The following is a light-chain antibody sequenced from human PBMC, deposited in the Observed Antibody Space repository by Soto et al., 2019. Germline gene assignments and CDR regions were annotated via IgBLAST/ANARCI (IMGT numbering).Light chain of an antibody. CDR1: QIVTSS. CDR2: GTS. Sequence: EIVLTQSPGTLSLSPGEGVTLSCRAGQIVTSSQLAWYQQKPGKTPSLLIYGTSTRATGIPARFSGSGSGTEFTLTISSLQSEDFAVYYCQQYDNWPLTFGQGAKVDI. V-gene: IGKV3D-15*01. J-gene: IGKJ1*01. CDR3: QQYDNWPLT.